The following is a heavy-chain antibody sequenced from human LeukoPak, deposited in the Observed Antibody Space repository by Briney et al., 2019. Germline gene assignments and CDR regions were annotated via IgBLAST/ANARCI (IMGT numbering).Heavy chain of an antibody. CDR2: IWYDGSNK. CDR3: ARTAKLGFLEWLSRDNWFDP. J-gene: IGHJ5*02. D-gene: IGHD3-3*01. V-gene: IGHV3-33*01. CDR1: GFTFSSYG. Sequence: GGSLRLSCAASGFTFSSYGMHWVRQAPGKGLEWVAVIWYDGSNKYYADSVKGRFTISRDNSKNTLYLQMNSLRAEDTAVYYCARTAKLGFLEWLSRDNWFDPWGQGTLVTVSS.